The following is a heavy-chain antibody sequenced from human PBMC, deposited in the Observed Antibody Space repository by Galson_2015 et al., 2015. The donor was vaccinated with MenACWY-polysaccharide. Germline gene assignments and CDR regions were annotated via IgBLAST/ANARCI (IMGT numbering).Heavy chain of an antibody. CDR2: ITGAGGAT. Sequence: SLRLSCAASGFTFSNYAMTWVRQAPGKGLEWVSAITGAGGATYYADSVKGRFTIPRDDSKNSLYLQTNSLRAEDTAVYYCAKKGCTTTSCTDNWFHPWGQGTLVTVSS. V-gene: IGHV3-23*01. CDR3: AKKGCTTTSCTDNWFHP. D-gene: IGHD2-2*01. CDR1: GFTFSNYA. J-gene: IGHJ5*02.